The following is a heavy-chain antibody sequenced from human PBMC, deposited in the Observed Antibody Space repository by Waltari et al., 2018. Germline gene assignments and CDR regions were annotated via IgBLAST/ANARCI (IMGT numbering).Heavy chain of an antibody. CDR1: GSNCGDYA. V-gene: IGHV3-49*03. J-gene: IGHJ6*03. Sequence: EVQLVESGGGLVQPGRSLRLSWRCAGSNCGDYATRWCATAPGKVLEWVGFIRRKAYGGTTDYAASMKGRFTISRDDSQSIAYLQMNSLTTEDTDVYYCTRDADYYYYMDVWGKGTTVTISS. CDR2: IRRKAYGGTT. CDR3: TRDADYYYYMDV.